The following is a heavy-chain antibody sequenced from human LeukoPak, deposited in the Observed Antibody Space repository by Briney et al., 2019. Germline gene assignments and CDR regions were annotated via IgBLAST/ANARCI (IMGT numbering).Heavy chain of an antibody. CDR1: GGSISSSNW. D-gene: IGHD3-10*01. Sequence: PSETLSLTCAVSGGSISSSNWWSWVRQPPGKGLEWIGEIYHSGSTNYNPSLKSRVTISVDKSKNQFSLKLSSVTAADTAVYYCAGRYYYGSGSYGWFDPWGQGTLVTVSS. CDR2: IYHSGST. V-gene: IGHV4-4*02. CDR3: AGRYYYGSGSYGWFDP. J-gene: IGHJ5*02.